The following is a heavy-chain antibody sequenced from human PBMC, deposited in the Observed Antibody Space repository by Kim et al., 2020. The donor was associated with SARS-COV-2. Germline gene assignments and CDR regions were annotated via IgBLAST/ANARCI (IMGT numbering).Heavy chain of an antibody. D-gene: IGHD3-16*01. CDR3: ARLWGRWLHTEGIYY. CDR2: IYPGDSDT. V-gene: IGHV5-51*01. Sequence: GESLKISCKGSGYSFTSYWIGWVRQMPGKGLEWMGIIYPGDSDTRYSPSFQGQVTISADKSISTAYLQWSSLKASDTAMYYCARLWGRWLHTEGIYYWGQGTLVTVSS. J-gene: IGHJ4*02. CDR1: GYSFTSYW.